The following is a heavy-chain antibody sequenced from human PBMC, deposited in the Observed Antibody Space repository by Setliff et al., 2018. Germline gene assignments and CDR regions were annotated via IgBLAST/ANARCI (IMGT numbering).Heavy chain of an antibody. V-gene: IGHV4-34*01. Sequence: SETLSLTCAVYGGSFSGYYWSWLRQPPGKGLEWIAEIHHSGSTNFHPSLKSRVAISVDPSKNQFYLNLRSVTAADTAVYFCARGTKTMVINYWYFDVWGRGTPVTVSS. CDR1: GGSFSGYY. CDR2: IHHSGST. D-gene: IGHD4-17*01. CDR3: ARGTKTMVINYWYFDV. J-gene: IGHJ2*01.